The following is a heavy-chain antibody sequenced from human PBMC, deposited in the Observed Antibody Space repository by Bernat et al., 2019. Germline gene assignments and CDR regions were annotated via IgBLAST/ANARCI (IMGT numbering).Heavy chain of an antibody. CDR3: ARQSKIVVVTYYYYGMDV. J-gene: IGHJ6*02. CDR1: GGSISSSSYY. CDR2: IYYSGST. V-gene: IGHV4-39*01. Sequence: QLQLQESGPGLVKPSETLSLTCTVSGGSISSSSYYWGWIRQPPGKGLEWIGSIYYSGSTYYNPSLKSRVTISVDTSKNQFSLKLSSVTAADTAVYYCARQSKIVVVTYYYYGMDVWGQGTTVTVFS. D-gene: IGHD3-22*01.